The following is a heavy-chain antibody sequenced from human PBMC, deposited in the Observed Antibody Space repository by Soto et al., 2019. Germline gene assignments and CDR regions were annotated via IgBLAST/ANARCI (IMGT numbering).Heavy chain of an antibody. V-gene: IGHV4-59*01. Sequence: PSETLSLTCAVSGDSTSSYYCMWIRQPPGKGLESIGYLYYGRSANYNPSLKSRVTLSVDTSTNQCSLTLSSMTAADTAVYYCARARRIVVVTATTRGDYFDYWGQGTLVTVSS. CDR1: GDSTSSYY. CDR3: ARARRIVVVTATTRGDYFDY. J-gene: IGHJ4*02. D-gene: IGHD2-21*02. CDR2: LYYGRSA.